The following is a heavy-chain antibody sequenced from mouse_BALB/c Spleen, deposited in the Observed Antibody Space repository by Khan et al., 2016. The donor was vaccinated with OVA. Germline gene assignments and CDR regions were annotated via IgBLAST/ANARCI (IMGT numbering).Heavy chain of an antibody. CDR2: ISPGSGDT. CDR3: ARRNYCGYTVAY. CDR1: GYTFTDYY. D-gene: IGHD1-2*01. V-gene: IGHV1-77*01. J-gene: IGHJ3*01. Sequence: QVQLQQSGAELARPGASVKLSCTASGYTFTDYYINWVQQRTGQGLEWIGEISPGSGDTYYNERFKGKATLTADQATSTAYMQLSSLTSEDSAVYFCARRNYCGYTVAYWGQGTLVTVSA.